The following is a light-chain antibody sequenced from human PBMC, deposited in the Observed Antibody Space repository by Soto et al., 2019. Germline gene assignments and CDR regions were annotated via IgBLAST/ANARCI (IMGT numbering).Light chain of an antibody. CDR1: SSDVGGYSY. CDR2: EVS. Sequence: QSVLTQPASVSGSPGQSITISCTGSSSDVGGYSYVSWYQQHPGKAPKLMIYEVSNRPSGVSNRFSGSKSGNTASLTISGLQTEDEADYYCSSHTSSSTWVFGGGTQLTVL. CDR3: SSHTSSSTWV. V-gene: IGLV2-14*01. J-gene: IGLJ3*02.